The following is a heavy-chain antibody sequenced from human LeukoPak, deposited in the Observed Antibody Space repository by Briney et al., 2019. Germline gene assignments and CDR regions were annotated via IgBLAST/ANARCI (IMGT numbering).Heavy chain of an antibody. Sequence: GGSLRLSCAASGFTFSNYGMHWVRQAPGKGLEWVANLKHVGSEKYYVDSVEGRFTISRDNAKKALFLQMNSLRVEDTAVYYCARHYGDYRRHPFDYWGLGTLVTVSS. D-gene: IGHD4-17*01. CDR2: LKHVGSEK. J-gene: IGHJ4*02. CDR3: ARHYGDYRRHPFDY. CDR1: GFTFSNYG. V-gene: IGHV3-7*01.